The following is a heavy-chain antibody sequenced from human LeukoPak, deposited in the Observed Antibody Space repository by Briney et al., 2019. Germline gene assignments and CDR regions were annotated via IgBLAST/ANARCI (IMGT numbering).Heavy chain of an antibody. CDR3: ARAPYNWNDRGGGYYMDV. V-gene: IGHV4-61*05. CDR1: GGSISSRSYY. CDR2: IYYSGST. Sequence: SETLSLTCTVSGGSISSRSYYWGWIRQPPGKGLEWIGYIYYSGSTNYNPSLKSRVTISVDTSKNQFSLKLSSVTAADTAVYYCARAPYNWNDRGGGYYMDVWGKGTTVTVSS. J-gene: IGHJ6*03. D-gene: IGHD1-1*01.